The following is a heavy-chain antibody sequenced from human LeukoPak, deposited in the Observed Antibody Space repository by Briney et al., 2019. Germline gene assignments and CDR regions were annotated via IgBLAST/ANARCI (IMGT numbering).Heavy chain of an antibody. D-gene: IGHD3-3*01. V-gene: IGHV4-34*01. J-gene: IGHJ4*02. CDR1: GGSFSGYY. Sequence: SETLSLTCAVYGGSFSGYYWSWIRQPPGKGLEWIGEINHRGSTNYNPSLKSRVTISVDTSKNQFSPKPISVTSADPAVYYCATAPGYDFWSGYYNWGQGPLVTVSS. CDR2: INHRGST. CDR3: ATAPGYDFWSGYYN.